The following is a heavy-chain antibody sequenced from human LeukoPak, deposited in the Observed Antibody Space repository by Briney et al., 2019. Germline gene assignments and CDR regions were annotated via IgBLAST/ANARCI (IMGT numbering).Heavy chain of an antibody. Sequence: GGSLRLSCAASGFTFSSYSMNWVRQAPGKGLEWVSYISSSSSTIYYADSVKGRFTISRDNSKNTLYLQMNSLRAEDTAVYYCARNYLTYYDFWSRTRGGDSYYFDYWGQGTLVTVSS. J-gene: IGHJ4*02. CDR3: ARNYLTYYDFWSRTRGGDSYYFDY. V-gene: IGHV3-48*01. CDR1: GFTFSSYS. CDR2: ISSSSSTI. D-gene: IGHD3-3*01.